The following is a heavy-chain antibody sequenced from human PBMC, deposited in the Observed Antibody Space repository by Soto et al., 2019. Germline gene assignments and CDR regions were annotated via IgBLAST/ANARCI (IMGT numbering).Heavy chain of an antibody. D-gene: IGHD4-17*01. CDR2: ISSSSTI. V-gene: IGHV3-48*01. CDR3: AREADYVNWFDP. J-gene: IGHJ5*02. Sequence: EVQLVESGGGLVQPGGSLRLSCAASGFTFSSYSMNWVRQAPGKGLEWVSYISSSSTIYCADSVKGRFTISRDNAKNSLYLQMNSLRAEDTAVYYCAREADYVNWFDPWGQGTLVTVSS. CDR1: GFTFSSYS.